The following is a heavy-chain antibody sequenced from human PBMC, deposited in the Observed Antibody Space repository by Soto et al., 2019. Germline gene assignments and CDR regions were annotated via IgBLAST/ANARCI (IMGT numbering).Heavy chain of an antibody. J-gene: IGHJ4*02. CDR3: ARTQPVAAAGPL. Sequence: LRLSCAASGFTFSSYAMHWVRQAPGKGLEWVAVISYDGSNKYYADSVKGRFTISRDNSKNTLYLQMNSLRAEDTAVYYCARTQPVAAAGPLWGQGTLVTVSS. V-gene: IGHV3-30-3*01. CDR2: ISYDGSNK. D-gene: IGHD6-13*01. CDR1: GFTFSSYA.